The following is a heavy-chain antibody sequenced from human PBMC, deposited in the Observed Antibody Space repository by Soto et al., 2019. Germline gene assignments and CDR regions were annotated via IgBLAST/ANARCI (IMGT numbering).Heavy chain of an antibody. CDR3: ARDSHVGSGWQLTADY. CDR1: GFTFSSYG. D-gene: IGHD6-19*01. Sequence: GGSLRLSCAASGFTFSSYGMHWVRQAPGKGLEWVVVIWFDGSNKYYAESVKGRFTISRDNSKNTLYLQMNSMRAEDTAVYYCARDSHVGSGWQLTADYWGQGTLGTVSS. V-gene: IGHV3-33*01. J-gene: IGHJ4*02. CDR2: IWFDGSNK.